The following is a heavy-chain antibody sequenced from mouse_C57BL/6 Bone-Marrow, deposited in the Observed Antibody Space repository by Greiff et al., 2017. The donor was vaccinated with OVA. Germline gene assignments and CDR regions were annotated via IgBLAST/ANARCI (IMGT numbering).Heavy chain of an antibody. V-gene: IGHV1-80*01. J-gene: IGHJ3*01. CDR2: IYPGDGDT. Sequence: VKLVESGAELVKPGASVKISCKASGYTFSTYWMNWVKQRHGKGLEWIGQIYPGDGDTNYNGKFKGKATLTADKSSSTAYMQLSSLTSADSAVYFGARGAYWGQGTLVTVSS. CDR1: GYTFSTYW. CDR3: ARGAY.